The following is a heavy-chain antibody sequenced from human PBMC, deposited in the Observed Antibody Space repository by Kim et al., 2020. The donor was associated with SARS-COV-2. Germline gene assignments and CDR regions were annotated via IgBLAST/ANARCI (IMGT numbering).Heavy chain of an antibody. Sequence: ASVKVSCKASGYTFTGYYMHWVRQAPGQGLEWMGRINPNSGGTNYAQKFQGRVTMTRDTSISTAYMELSRLRSDDTAVYYCARGATVTVNFDYWGQGTLVTVSS. J-gene: IGHJ4*02. V-gene: IGHV1-2*06. CDR1: GYTFTGYY. CDR3: ARGATVTVNFDY. CDR2: INPNSGGT. D-gene: IGHD4-17*01.